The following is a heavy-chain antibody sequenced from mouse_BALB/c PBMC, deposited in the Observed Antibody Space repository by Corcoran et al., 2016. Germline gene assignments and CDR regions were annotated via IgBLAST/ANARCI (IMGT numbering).Heavy chain of an antibody. CDR3: ARPGPLNGSGSYTPADYYGMDV. V-gene: IGHV1-64*01. CDR1: GYTFTSYY. J-gene: IGHJ1*01. CDR2: INPSGGST. Sequence: QVQLVQSGAEVKKPGASVKVSCKASGYTFTSYYMHWVRQAPGQGLEWMGIINPSGGSTSYAQKFQGRVTMTRDTSTSTVYMELSSLGSEDTAVYYCARPGPLNGSGSYTPADYYGMDVWGQGTTVTVSS. D-gene: IGHD1-1*01.